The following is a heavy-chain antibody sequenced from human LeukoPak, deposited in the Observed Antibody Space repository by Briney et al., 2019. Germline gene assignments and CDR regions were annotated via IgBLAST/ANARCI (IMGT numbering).Heavy chain of an antibody. CDR2: IYSGGST. Sequence: GGSLRLSCAASGFTFSSYGMHWVRQAPGKGLEWVSVIYSGGSTYYADSVKGRFTISRDNSKNTLYLQMNSLRAEDTAVYYCAREGADFWSGYYGGNYYYGMDVWGQGTTVTVSS. CDR3: AREGADFWSGYYGGNYYYGMDV. D-gene: IGHD3-3*01. CDR1: GFTFSSYG. V-gene: IGHV3-53*01. J-gene: IGHJ6*02.